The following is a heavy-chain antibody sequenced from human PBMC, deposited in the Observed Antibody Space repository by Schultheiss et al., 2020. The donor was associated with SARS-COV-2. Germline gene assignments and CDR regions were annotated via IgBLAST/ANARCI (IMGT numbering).Heavy chain of an antibody. Sequence: GESLKISCAASGFTFTNYPLSWVRQAPGKGLEWVSTMSGRDGFTYYADSVKGRFTVSRDNSKNTLYLQMNSLRAEDTAVYYCARDAYYYDSSGYRGRTWYYGMDVWGQGTTVTVSS. CDR1: GFTFTNYP. CDR2: MSGRDGFT. D-gene: IGHD3-22*01. J-gene: IGHJ6*02. V-gene: IGHV3-23*01. CDR3: ARDAYYYDSSGYRGRTWYYGMDV.